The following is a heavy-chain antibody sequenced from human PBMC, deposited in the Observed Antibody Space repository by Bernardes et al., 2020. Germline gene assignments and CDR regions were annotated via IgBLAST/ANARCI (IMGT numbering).Heavy chain of an antibody. CDR2: IDGTAQNT. V-gene: IGHV3-23*01. D-gene: IGHD3-16*01. CDR1: GFTFSHYA. CDR3: ARGGNFVVDYLGFDQ. J-gene: IGHJ4*02. Sequence: GGSLRLSCAASGFTFSHYALHWVRQAPGRPLEWVAAIDGTAQNTYYAGSVKGRFTISRDNVENTVTLQMNSLRVEDTAVYYCARGGNFVVDYLGFDQWGQGTLVRVSA.